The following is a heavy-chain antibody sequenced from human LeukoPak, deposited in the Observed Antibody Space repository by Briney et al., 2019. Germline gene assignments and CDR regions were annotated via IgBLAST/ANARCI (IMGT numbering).Heavy chain of an antibody. CDR1: GGTFSSYA. CDR3: ASGPIYYDSSGYYFGY. V-gene: IGHV1-69*04. CDR2: IIPILGIA. J-gene: IGHJ4*02. D-gene: IGHD3-22*01. Sequence: ASVKVSCKASGGTFSSYAISWVRQAPGQGLEWMGRIIPILGIANYAQKFQGRVTITADKSTSTAYMELSSLRSEDTAVYYCASGPIYYDSSGYYFGYLGQGTLVTVSS.